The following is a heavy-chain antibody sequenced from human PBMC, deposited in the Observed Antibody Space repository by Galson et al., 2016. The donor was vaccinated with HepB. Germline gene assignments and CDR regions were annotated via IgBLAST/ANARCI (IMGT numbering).Heavy chain of an antibody. D-gene: IGHD4-17*01. CDR3: ARDDRATVTPYYFDY. CDR1: GFTLGSYY. CDR2: ISSTSSYI. J-gene: IGHJ4*02. V-gene: IGHV3-21*01. Sequence: SLRLSCAASGFTLGSYYMTWVRQAPGKGLELVSSISSTSSYIYYADSVKGRFTISRDNAKNSLYLQMNSLRAEDTAVYYCARDDRATVTPYYFDYWGQGTLVTVSS.